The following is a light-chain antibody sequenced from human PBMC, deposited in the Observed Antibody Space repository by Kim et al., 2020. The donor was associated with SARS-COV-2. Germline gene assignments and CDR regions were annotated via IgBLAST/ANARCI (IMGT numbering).Light chain of an antibody. CDR3: QQYDTYSA. Sequence: GDRVTITCRASQSINSWLAWYQQKPGKAPKLLIYDASSLESGVPPRFSGSGTGTEFTLTISSLQPDDFATYYYQQYDTYSAFGQGTKVDIK. CDR2: DAS. J-gene: IGKJ1*01. V-gene: IGKV1-5*01. CDR1: QSINSW.